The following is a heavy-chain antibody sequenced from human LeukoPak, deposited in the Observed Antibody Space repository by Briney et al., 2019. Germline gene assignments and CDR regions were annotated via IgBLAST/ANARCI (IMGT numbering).Heavy chain of an antibody. Sequence: PGGSLRLSCAASGFTFSDYYMSWIRQAPGKGLEWVSYISSSSSYTNYADSVKGRFTISRDNAKNSLYLQMNSLRAEDTAVYYCARLPLTGYTHDAFDIWGQGTMVTVSS. D-gene: IGHD3-9*01. CDR1: GFTFSDYY. CDR3: ARLPLTGYTHDAFDI. V-gene: IGHV3-11*03. CDR2: ISSSSSYT. J-gene: IGHJ3*02.